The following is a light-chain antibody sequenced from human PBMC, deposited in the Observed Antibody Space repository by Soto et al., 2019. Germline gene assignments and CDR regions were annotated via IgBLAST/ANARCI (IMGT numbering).Light chain of an antibody. CDR3: SSYAGRVV. CDR1: SSDVGSYNL. Sequence: QSALTQPASVSGSPGQSITISCTGTSSDVGSYNLVSWYQQHPGKAPKLMIYEGTNRPSGVSNRFSGSKSSNTASLTISGLQAEDEAHYYCSSYAGRVVFGGGTKVTVL. J-gene: IGLJ2*01. V-gene: IGLV2-23*01. CDR2: EGT.